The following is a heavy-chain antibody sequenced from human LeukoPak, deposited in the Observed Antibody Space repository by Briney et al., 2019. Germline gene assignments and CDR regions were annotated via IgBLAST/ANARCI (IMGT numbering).Heavy chain of an antibody. CDR1: GGSFSGYY. V-gene: IGHV4-34*01. CDR2: INHSGST. J-gene: IGHJ5*02. Sequence: SETLSLTCAVYGGSFSGYYWSWIRQPPGKGLEWIGEINHSGSTNYNPSLKSRVTISVDTSKNQFSLKLSSVTAADTAVYYCARGRRIAARPKGLVIDPWGQGTLVTVSS. D-gene: IGHD6-6*01. CDR3: ARGRRIAARPKGLVIDP.